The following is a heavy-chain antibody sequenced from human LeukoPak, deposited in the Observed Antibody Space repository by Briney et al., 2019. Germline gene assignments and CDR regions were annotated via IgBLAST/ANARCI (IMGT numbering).Heavy chain of an antibody. Sequence: SGTLSLTCTVSGDSISGYYWSWIRQPAEKRLEWIGRIYTVGSTNPNPSLKSRVSMSVDTSKNQFSLKLTSVTAADTAVYYCARGDRVSPFGYWGQGTLVIVSS. CDR2: IYTVGST. CDR3: ARGDRVSPFGY. J-gene: IGHJ4*02. V-gene: IGHV4-4*07. CDR1: GDSISGYY. D-gene: IGHD2-21*02.